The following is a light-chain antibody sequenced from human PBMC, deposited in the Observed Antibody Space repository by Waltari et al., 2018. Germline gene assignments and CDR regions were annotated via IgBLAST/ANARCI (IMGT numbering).Light chain of an antibody. CDR1: SSNIGSNY. Sequence: QSVLTQPPSASGTPGQRVIISCSGSSSNIGSNYVYWSQQVPGTAPKLLIYKNNQRPSGVPDRFSGSKSGTSASLAISGLRSEDEADYYCAAWDDSLSGHVVFGGGTKLTAL. V-gene: IGLV1-47*01. CDR2: KNN. J-gene: IGLJ2*01. CDR3: AAWDDSLSGHVV.